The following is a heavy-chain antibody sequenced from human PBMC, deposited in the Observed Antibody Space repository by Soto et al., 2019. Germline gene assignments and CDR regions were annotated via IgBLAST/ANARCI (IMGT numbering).Heavy chain of an antibody. Sequence: GGSLRLSCAASGFTFSTYGIHWIGQAPGKGLEWLAVIWYDGSKKYYADSVQGRFTISRDNSKNTGYLQMNSLRAEDTAVYYCVKDHCGGDCYSNPYFDYWGQGTLVTV. D-gene: IGHD2-21*02. J-gene: IGHJ4*02. CDR2: IWYDGSKK. V-gene: IGHV3-33*06. CDR3: VKDHCGGDCYSNPYFDY. CDR1: GFTFSTYG.